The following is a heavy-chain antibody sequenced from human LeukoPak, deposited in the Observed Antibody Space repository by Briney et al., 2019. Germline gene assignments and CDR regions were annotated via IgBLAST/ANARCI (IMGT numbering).Heavy chain of an antibody. D-gene: IGHD6-19*01. J-gene: IGHJ4*02. Sequence: GGSLRLSCASSGFTFSSFWMSWVRQAPGTGLEWVANIKQDGSEKYYVDSVKGRFTISRDNAKNSLYLQMNSLRAEDTAVYYCPRAWDSGTVAVAGYFDYWGQGTLVTVSS. CDR1: GFTFSSFW. CDR3: PRAWDSGTVAVAGYFDY. CDR2: IKQDGSEK. V-gene: IGHV3-7*01.